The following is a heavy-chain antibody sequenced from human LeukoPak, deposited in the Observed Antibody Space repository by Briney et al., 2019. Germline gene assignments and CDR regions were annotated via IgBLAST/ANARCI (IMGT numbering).Heavy chain of an antibody. J-gene: IGHJ1*01. V-gene: IGHV1-2*02. CDR1: GYSFTGYF. CDR3: ARSGDGYTD. CDR2: IDPDSGDK. D-gene: IGHD5-24*01. Sequence: ASVKVSCKASGYSFTGYFIHWVQQAPGQGLEWMGWIDPDSGDKQYTQKYRGRVTMTRDTSISTAYMELSRLRSDDTAVFYCARSGDGYTDWGQGTLVTVSS.